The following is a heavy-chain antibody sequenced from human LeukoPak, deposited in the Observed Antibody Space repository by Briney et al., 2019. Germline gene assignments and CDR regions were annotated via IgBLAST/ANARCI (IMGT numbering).Heavy chain of an antibody. J-gene: IGHJ4*02. D-gene: IGHD3-22*01. Sequence: GGSLRLSCAASGFTFSSYAMHWVRQAPGKGLEWVANIKQDGSEKYYVDSVKGRFTISRDNAKNSLYLQMNSLRAEDTAVYYCARAGTPSYYYDSSGYYWPYYFDYWGQGTLVTVSS. CDR2: IKQDGSEK. V-gene: IGHV3-7*04. CDR1: GFTFSSYA. CDR3: ARAGTPSYYYDSSGYYWPYYFDY.